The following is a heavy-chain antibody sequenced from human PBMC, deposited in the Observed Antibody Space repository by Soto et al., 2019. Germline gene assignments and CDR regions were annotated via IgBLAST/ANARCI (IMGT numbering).Heavy chain of an antibody. CDR2: ISSSSSTI. Sequence: SLRLSCAASGFTFSDYYMSWIRQAPGKGLEWISYISSSSSTIYYADSVKGRFTISRDNAKNSLYLQMNSLRDEDTAVYYCARSGPDYYDILTGYLDYWGQGTLVTVSS. CDR3: ARSGPDYYDILTGYLDY. D-gene: IGHD3-9*01. J-gene: IGHJ4*02. CDR1: GFTFSDYY. V-gene: IGHV3-11*04.